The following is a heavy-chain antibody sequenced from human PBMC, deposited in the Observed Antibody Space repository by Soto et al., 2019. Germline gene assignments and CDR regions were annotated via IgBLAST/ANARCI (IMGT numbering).Heavy chain of an antibody. D-gene: IGHD1-26*01. CDR3: ARGCPWGGHYYFDS. J-gene: IGHJ4*02. Sequence: EVQLMESGGGLVQPGASLSLSCAASGLSVSNYWMQWVRQTPGKGLVWVSRINSDDTSSSYAASVKGRFTISRDNAKNTLYLQMNRLTADDTAVYYCARGCPWGGHYYFDSWAQGAPCTVSS. CDR1: GLSVSNYW. CDR2: INSDDTSS. V-gene: IGHV3-74*01.